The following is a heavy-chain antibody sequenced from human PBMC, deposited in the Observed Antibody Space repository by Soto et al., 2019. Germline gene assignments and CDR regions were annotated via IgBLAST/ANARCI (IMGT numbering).Heavy chain of an antibody. CDR3: ARHGRRGIAARPSHYYYGMDV. CDR2: ISSSSSTI. Sequence: GGSLRLSCAASGFTFSSYSMNWVRQAPGKGLEWVSYISSSSSTIYYADSVKGRFTISRDNAKNSLYLQMNSLRDEDTAVYYCARHGRRGIAARPSHYYYGMDVWGQGTTVTVSS. J-gene: IGHJ6*02. D-gene: IGHD6-6*01. V-gene: IGHV3-48*02. CDR1: GFTFSSYS.